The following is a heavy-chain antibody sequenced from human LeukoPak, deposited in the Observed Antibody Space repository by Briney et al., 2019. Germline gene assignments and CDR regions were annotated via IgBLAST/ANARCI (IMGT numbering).Heavy chain of an antibody. CDR1: GGSISSSSYY. Sequence: SETLSLTCTVSGGSISSSSYYWGWIRQPPGKGLEWIGSIYYSGSTYYNPSLKSRVTISVDTSKNQFSLKLSSVTAADTAVYYCASFPKMATMVDYWGQGTLVTVSS. D-gene: IGHD5-24*01. V-gene: IGHV4-39*07. J-gene: IGHJ4*02. CDR2: IYYSGST. CDR3: ASFPKMATMVDY.